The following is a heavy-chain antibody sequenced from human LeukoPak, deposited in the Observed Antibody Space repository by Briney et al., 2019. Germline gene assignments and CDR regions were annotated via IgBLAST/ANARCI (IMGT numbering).Heavy chain of an antibody. CDR2: ISSSSSYI. V-gene: IGHV3-21*01. J-gene: IGHJ3*02. Sequence: GGALRLSCAASGFTFSSYSMNWVRQAPGKGLEWVSSISSSSSYIYYADSVKGRFTISRDNAKNSLYLQMNSLRAEDTAVYYCARVVAVAGRAFDIWGQGTMVTVSS. CDR1: GFTFSSYS. D-gene: IGHD6-19*01. CDR3: ARVVAVAGRAFDI.